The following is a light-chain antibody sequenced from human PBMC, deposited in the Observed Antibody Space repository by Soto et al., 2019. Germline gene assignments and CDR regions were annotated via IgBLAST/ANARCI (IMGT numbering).Light chain of an antibody. Sequence: QCVLAQSASASASLGASVKLTCTLRRGHSSYAIAWHQQQPEKGPRYLMKLDSDGSHTKGDAIPERFSGSSSGAERYLTISSLQSEDEAYYYCQTWGTGIHVVFGGGTKLTVL. CDR1: RGHSSYA. J-gene: IGLJ2*01. V-gene: IGLV4-69*01. CDR3: QTWGTGIHVV. CDR2: LDSDGSH.